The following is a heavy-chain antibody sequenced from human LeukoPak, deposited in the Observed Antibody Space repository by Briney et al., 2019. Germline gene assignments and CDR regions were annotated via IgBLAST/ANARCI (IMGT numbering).Heavy chain of an antibody. Sequence: GGSLRLSCAASGFTFSSYSMNWVRQAPGKGLDWVSSISSSSSYIYYADSVKGRFTISRDNAKNSLYLQMNSLRAEDTAVYYCARDLTLEMTYYDILTGYPYYFDYWGQGTLVTVSS. CDR1: GFTFSSYS. CDR2: ISSSSSYI. V-gene: IGHV3-21*01. CDR3: ARDLTLEMTYYDILTGYPYYFDY. D-gene: IGHD3-9*01. J-gene: IGHJ4*02.